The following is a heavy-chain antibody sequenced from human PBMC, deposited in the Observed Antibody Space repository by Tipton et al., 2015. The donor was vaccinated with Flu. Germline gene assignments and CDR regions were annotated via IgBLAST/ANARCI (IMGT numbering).Heavy chain of an antibody. Sequence: VQLVQSGAEVKKPGESLKISCKGSGYSFTSYWIGWVRQMPGKGLEWMGIIYPGDPDTRYSPSFQGQVPLSADKSISTAYLQWSSLKAPDTAMYYCARRCSSTSCYMGFDYWGQGPLVTVSS. CDR3: ARRCSSTSCYMGFDY. J-gene: IGHJ4*02. CDR2: IYPGDPDT. D-gene: IGHD2-2*02. CDR1: GYSFTSYW. V-gene: IGHV5-51*01.